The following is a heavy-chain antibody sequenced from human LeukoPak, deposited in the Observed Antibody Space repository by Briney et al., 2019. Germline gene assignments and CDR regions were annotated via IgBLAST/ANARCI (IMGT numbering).Heavy chain of an antibody. J-gene: IGHJ4*02. CDR2: IYSGGNT. D-gene: IGHD3-10*01. CDR3: ARDSSLWFGAT. CDR1: GFTVSNDY. Sequence: GGSLRLSCAASGFTVSNDYMTWVRQAPGKGLEWVSIIYSGGNTYYADSVKGRFTISRDNSKNTVYLQMNSLRVEDTAVYYCARDSSLWFGATWGQGTLVIVSS. V-gene: IGHV3-53*01.